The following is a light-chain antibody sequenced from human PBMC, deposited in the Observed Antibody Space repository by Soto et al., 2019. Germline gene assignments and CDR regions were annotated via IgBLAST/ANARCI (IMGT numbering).Light chain of an antibody. CDR3: QQYNDLPPLT. CDR1: QTISSN. Sequence: EVVMTQSPATLYASPGERATLSCRASQTISSNVAWYQQKPGQAPRLLIYGASTRATGIPARFSGSGSGTEFTLTISSLQSEDFAVYYCQQYNDLPPLTFGGGTKVEIK. V-gene: IGKV3-15*01. J-gene: IGKJ4*01. CDR2: GAS.